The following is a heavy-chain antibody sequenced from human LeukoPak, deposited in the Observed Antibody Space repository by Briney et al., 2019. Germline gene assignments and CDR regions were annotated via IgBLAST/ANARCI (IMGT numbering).Heavy chain of an antibody. CDR3: ARDYDFWSGYGYGMDV. J-gene: IGHJ6*02. V-gene: IGHV1-18*01. Sequence: ALVKVSCKASGYTFTSYGISWVRQAPGQGLEWMGWISAYNGNTNFAQKLQGRVTMTTDTSTSTAYMELRSLRSDNTAVYYCARDYDFWSGYGYGMDVWGQGTTVTVSS. CDR1: GYTFTSYG. CDR2: ISAYNGNT. D-gene: IGHD3-3*01.